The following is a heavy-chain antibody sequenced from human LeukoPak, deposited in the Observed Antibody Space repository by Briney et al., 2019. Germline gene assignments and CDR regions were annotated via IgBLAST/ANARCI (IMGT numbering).Heavy chain of an antibody. Sequence: SETLSLTCTVSGGSISSGGYYWSWSRQPPGKGLEWIGYIYHSGTTDYIPSLKSRLIISVDRSKNQFSLKLSSVTAADTAVYYCARADSSGWYRGEDYWGQGTLVTVSS. CDR2: IYHSGTT. V-gene: IGHV4-30-2*01. D-gene: IGHD6-19*01. J-gene: IGHJ4*02. CDR3: ARADSSGWYRGEDY. CDR1: GGSISSGGYY.